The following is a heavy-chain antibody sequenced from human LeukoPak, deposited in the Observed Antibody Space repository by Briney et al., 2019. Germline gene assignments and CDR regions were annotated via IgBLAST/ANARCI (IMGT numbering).Heavy chain of an antibody. Sequence: ASVKVSCKASGYTFTSYDINWVRQATGQGLEWMGWMNPNSGNTGYAQKFQGRVTMTRNTSISTAYIELSSLRSEDTAVYYCASGAYSSSRYYPVRSWFDPWGQGTLVTVSS. J-gene: IGHJ5*02. CDR3: ASGAYSSSRYYPVRSWFDP. D-gene: IGHD6-13*01. CDR2: MNPNSGNT. V-gene: IGHV1-8*01. CDR1: GYTFTSYD.